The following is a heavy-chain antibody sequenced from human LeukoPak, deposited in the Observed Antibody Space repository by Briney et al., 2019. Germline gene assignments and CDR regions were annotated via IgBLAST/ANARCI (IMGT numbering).Heavy chain of an antibody. CDR3: ARWLQLNWFDP. D-gene: IGHD5-24*01. CDR2: IYSGGST. Sequence: GGSLRLSCAASGFTVGSNYMSWVRQAPGKGLEWVSVIYSGGSTYYADSVKGRFTISRDNSKNTLYLQMNSLRAEDTAVYYCARWLQLNWFDPWGQGTLVTVSS. J-gene: IGHJ5*02. CDR1: GFTVGSNY. V-gene: IGHV3-53*01.